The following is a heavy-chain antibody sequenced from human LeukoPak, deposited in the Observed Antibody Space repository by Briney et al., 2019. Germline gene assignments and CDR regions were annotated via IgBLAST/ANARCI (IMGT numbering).Heavy chain of an antibody. D-gene: IGHD3-22*01. V-gene: IGHV3-30*18. CDR2: ISYDGSNK. CDR3: AKPLTTTSHLFDY. CDR1: GFTFSSYG. Sequence: PGGSLRLSCAASGFTFSSYGMHWVRQAPGKGLEWVAVISYDGSNKYYADSVKGRFTISRDNSKDTLYLQMNSLRAEDTAVYYCAKPLTTTSHLFDYWGQGTLVTVSS. J-gene: IGHJ4*02.